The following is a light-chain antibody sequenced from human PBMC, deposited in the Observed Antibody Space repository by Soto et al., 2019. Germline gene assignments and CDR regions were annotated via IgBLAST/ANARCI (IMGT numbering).Light chain of an antibody. V-gene: IGKV1-5*03. CDR2: EAS. CDR3: KLYHT. Sequence: EIQMTQSPSTLSVSVGDTVTITCRASRSDSSWLAWYQQNPGQAPKLLIYEASNLETGIPSRFSGSGSGTDYTLTITSLLPEDFSHHYCKLYHTFGQGTKVDI. J-gene: IGKJ1*01. CDR1: RSDSSW.